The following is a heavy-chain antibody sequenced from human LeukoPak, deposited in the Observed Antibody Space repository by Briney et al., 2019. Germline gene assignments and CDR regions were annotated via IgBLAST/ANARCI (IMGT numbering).Heavy chain of an antibody. CDR1: GFTFNSYG. J-gene: IGHJ6*02. CDR2: IWYDVNHK. D-gene: IGHD1-14*01. CDR3: VRGYHYYVMDV. V-gene: IGHV3-33*01. Sequence: GRSLRLSCAASGFTFNSYGMHWVRQAPGKGLEWVAVIWYDVNHKYYADSVKGRFTISRDNAKNTLCLQMNSLRAEDTAVYYCVRGYHYYVMDVWGQGTTVTVSS.